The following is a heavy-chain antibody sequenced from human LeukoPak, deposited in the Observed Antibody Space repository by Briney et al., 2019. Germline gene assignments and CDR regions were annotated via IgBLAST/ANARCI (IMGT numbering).Heavy chain of an antibody. CDR3: ARQRYFYFDL. V-gene: IGHV3-7*01. Sequence: PGGSLRLSCAASGFTFSLHYLGWVRQTPGKGLEWAANIKEDGSDKFYVDSVKGRFTISRDNAKNSVYLQMNSLRAEDTAVYYCARQRYFYFDLRGEGALVTVSS. CDR1: GFTFSLHY. J-gene: IGHJ4*02. D-gene: IGHD1-1*01. CDR2: IKEDGSDK.